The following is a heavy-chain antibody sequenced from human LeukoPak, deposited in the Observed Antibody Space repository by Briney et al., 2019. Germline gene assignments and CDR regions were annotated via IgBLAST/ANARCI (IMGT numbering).Heavy chain of an antibody. D-gene: IGHD6-19*01. CDR3: ATEIVALAGFDY. V-gene: IGHV4-59*01. CDR2: IYKSGST. CDR1: GGSISSYY. Sequence: PSETLSLTCTFSGGSISSYYWNWIRQPPGKGLEWIGYIYKSGSTSYSPSLKSRVTISIDTSKNQFSLKLSSVTAADTAVYFCATEIVALAGFDYWGQGTLVTVSS. J-gene: IGHJ4*02.